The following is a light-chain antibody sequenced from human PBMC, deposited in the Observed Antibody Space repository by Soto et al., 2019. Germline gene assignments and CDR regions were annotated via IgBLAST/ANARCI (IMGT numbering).Light chain of an antibody. Sequence: DIQMTQSPSSLSASVGDRVTLTCRASQSISRYLNWYQQKPGRAPDLLIYGASTLQSGVPSRFSGSGYGTDFTLTISGLQPEDLATYYCQQSYSPPRTFGQGTKVEIK. CDR3: QQSYSPPRT. V-gene: IGKV1-39*01. J-gene: IGKJ1*01. CDR1: QSISRY. CDR2: GAS.